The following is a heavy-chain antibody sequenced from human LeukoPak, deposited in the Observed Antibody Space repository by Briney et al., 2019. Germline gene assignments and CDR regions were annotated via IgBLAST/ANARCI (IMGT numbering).Heavy chain of an antibody. CDR1: GFTFSNYA. CDR2: ISGSGDST. CDR3: AKGPRVPAADYFFNY. J-gene: IGHJ4*02. D-gene: IGHD2-2*01. V-gene: IGHV3-23*01. Sequence: GGSLRLSCAASGFTFSNYAMTWVRQAPGKGLGWVSAISGSGDSTYYADSVKSRFTISRDNSKNTLYLQMNSLRAEDTAVYYCAKGPRVPAADYFFNYWGQGTLVTVSS.